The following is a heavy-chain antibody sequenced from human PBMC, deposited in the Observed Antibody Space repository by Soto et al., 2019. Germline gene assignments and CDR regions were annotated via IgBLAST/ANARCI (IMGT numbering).Heavy chain of an antibody. CDR3: ARDADILTGSDAFDI. CDR2: IKNDGSDK. CDR1: GFSFSNYW. Sequence: PGGSLRLSCAASGFSFSNYWMTWVRQAPGKGLEWVANIKNDGSDKYYGASVKGRFTISRDSAKNSLYLQMNSLRAEDTAVYYCARDADILTGSDAFDIWGQGTMVTVSS. J-gene: IGHJ3*02. V-gene: IGHV3-7*03. D-gene: IGHD3-9*01.